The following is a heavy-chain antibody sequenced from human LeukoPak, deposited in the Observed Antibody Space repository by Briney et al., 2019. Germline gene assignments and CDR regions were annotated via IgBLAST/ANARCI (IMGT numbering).Heavy chain of an antibody. Sequence: SETLSLTCTVSVGSISSSDYYWAWIRQPPGKGLEWMGEINHSGSTNNNPSLKSRVTISVDTSKNQFSLKLSSVTAADTAVYYCARGLGPPHYYGSGSYYDYYYYYMDVWGKGTTVTVSS. D-gene: IGHD3-10*01. CDR3: ARGLGPPHYYGSGSYYDYYYYYMDV. CDR2: INHSGST. J-gene: IGHJ6*03. CDR1: VGSISSSDYY. V-gene: IGHV4-39*07.